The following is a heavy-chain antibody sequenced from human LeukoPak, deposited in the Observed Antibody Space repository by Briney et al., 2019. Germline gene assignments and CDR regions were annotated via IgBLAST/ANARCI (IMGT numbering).Heavy chain of an antibody. D-gene: IGHD6-19*01. Sequence: GGSLRLSCAASGFTLSTYRMNWVRQAPGKGLEWVSSISSSSRYIYYADSVKGRFTISRDNAKNSLYLQMNSLRAEDTAVYYCARGGIQVSGIDEFDYWGQGTLVTVSS. J-gene: IGHJ4*02. CDR3: ARGGIQVSGIDEFDY. CDR2: ISSSSRYI. CDR1: GFTLSTYR. V-gene: IGHV3-21*01.